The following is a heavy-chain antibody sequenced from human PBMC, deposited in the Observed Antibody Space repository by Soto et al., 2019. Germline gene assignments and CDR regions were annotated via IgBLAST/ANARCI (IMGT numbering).Heavy chain of an antibody. V-gene: IGHV3-23*01. CDR2: ISGSGGST. D-gene: IGHD2-15*01. CDR1: GFTFSSYA. J-gene: IGHJ5*02. Sequence: GGSLRLSCAASGFTFSSYAMSWVRQAPGKELECFSAISGSGGSTYYAVSVKGRFTISRDNSKNTLYLQMNSLRAEDTAVYYCAKDPGYCSGGSCAKYNWFDPWGQGTLVTVSS. CDR3: AKDPGYCSGGSCAKYNWFDP.